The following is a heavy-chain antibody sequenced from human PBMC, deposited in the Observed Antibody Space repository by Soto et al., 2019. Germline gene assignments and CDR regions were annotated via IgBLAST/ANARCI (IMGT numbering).Heavy chain of an antibody. CDR3: ARDIWARITGTDPFYYYGMDV. Sequence: GGSLRLSCAASGFTFSSYAMHWVRQAPGKGLEWVAVISYDGSNKYYADSVKGRFTISRDNSKNTLYLQMNSLRAEDTAVYYCARDIWARITGTDPFYYYGMDVWGQGTTVTVSS. CDR2: ISYDGSNK. D-gene: IGHD1-20*01. J-gene: IGHJ6*02. V-gene: IGHV3-30-3*01. CDR1: GFTFSSYA.